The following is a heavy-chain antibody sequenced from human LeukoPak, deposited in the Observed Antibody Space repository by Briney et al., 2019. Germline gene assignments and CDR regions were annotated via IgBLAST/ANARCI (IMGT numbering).Heavy chain of an antibody. V-gene: IGHV3-23*01. J-gene: IGHJ4*02. CDR2: VSGGGGTT. Sequence: GGSLRLSCVASGFTFSSYAMSWVRQAPGKGLEWVSSVSGGGGTTHHADSVKGRFTISRDNYKSTLYLQMNSLGAGDTAVYYCARDGWNVFFDYWGQGALVSVSS. D-gene: IGHD1-1*01. CDR3: ARDGWNVFFDY. CDR1: GFTFSSYA.